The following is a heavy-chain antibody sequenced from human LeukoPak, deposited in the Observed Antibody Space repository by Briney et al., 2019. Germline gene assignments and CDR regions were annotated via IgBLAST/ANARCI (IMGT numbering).Heavy chain of an antibody. V-gene: IGHV4-34*01. CDR3: ARGRDIVVVPAENYGMDV. CDR1: GGSFSGYY. CDR2: INHSGST. D-gene: IGHD2-2*01. Sequence: SSETLSLTCAVYGGSFSGYYWGWIRQPPGKGLEWIGEINHSGSTNYNPSLKSRVTISVDTSKNQFSLKLSSVTAADTAVYYCARGRDIVVVPAENYGMDVWGQGTTVTVSS. J-gene: IGHJ6*02.